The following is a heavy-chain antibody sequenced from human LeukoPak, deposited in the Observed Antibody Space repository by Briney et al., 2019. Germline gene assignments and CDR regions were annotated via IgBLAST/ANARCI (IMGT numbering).Heavy chain of an antibody. CDR1: GFTFSSYA. D-gene: IGHD6-19*01. V-gene: IGHV3-23*01. CDR3: AKAEALVRAGFDY. J-gene: IGHJ4*02. CDR2: ISGSGGST. Sequence: GGSLRLSCAASGFTFSSYAMSWVRQAPGKGLEWVSAISGSGGSTFYADSVKGWFTISRDNSKNTLYLQINSLRAEDTAVYYCAKAEALVRAGFDYWGQGTLVTVSS.